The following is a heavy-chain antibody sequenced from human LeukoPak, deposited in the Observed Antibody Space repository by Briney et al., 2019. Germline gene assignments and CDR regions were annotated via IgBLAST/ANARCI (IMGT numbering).Heavy chain of an antibody. J-gene: IGHJ5*02. Sequence: RPSETLSLTCTVSGGSISSYYWSWIRQPPGKGLEWIGYIYTSGSTNYNPSLKSRVTISVDTSKNQFSLKLSSVTAADTAVYYCGRNSIAVAGTSWFNPWGQGTLVTVSS. CDR1: GGSISSYY. CDR2: IYTSGST. V-gene: IGHV4-4*09. CDR3: GRNSIAVAGTSWFNP. D-gene: IGHD6-13*01.